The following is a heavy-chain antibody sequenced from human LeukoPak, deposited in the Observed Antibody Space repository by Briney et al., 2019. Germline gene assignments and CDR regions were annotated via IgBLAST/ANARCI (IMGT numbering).Heavy chain of an antibody. CDR3: ARVVYDSRGYYSGAFDY. CDR2: IKQDGSGK. V-gene: IGHV3-7*03. Sequence: PGGSLRLSCAASGFTFSSYWMTWVRQAPGKGLEWVANIKQDGSGKYYVDSVKGRLTISRDNAKNSLYLQMSTLRAEDTAVYYCARVVYDSRGYYSGAFDYWGQGTLVTVSS. J-gene: IGHJ4*02. CDR1: GFTFSSYW. D-gene: IGHD3-22*01.